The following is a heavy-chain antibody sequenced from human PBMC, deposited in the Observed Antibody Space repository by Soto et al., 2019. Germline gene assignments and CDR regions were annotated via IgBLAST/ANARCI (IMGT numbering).Heavy chain of an antibody. J-gene: IGHJ6*02. CDR1: GFTFSTYS. V-gene: IGHV3-21*01. CDR2: ISSSSGYI. CDR3: ASVRSYSYGQGYGMDV. D-gene: IGHD5-18*01. Sequence: GSLRLSCAASGFTFSTYSMNWVRQAPGKGLEWVSSISSSSGYIYCADSVKGRFTISRDDAKNSLSLQMNSLRAEDTAVYYCASVRSYSYGQGYGMDVWGQGTTVTVSS.